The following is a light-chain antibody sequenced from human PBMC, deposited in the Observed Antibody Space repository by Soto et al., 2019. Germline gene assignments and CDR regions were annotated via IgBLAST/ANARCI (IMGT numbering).Light chain of an antibody. CDR3: QKYHSAPLT. J-gene: IGKJ4*01. V-gene: IGKV1-27*01. CDR1: QRIAPY. Sequence: DVQMTQSPSSLSASVGDRVTITCRASQRIAPYLAWFQQKPGKVPKLLIYATSTLQSGVPSRFSGSGSGTDFTLTISSLQPEDVATYYCQKYHSAPLTFGGGTKVEIK. CDR2: ATS.